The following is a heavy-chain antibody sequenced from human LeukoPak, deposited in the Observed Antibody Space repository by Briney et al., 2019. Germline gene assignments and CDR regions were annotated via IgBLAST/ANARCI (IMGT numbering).Heavy chain of an antibody. J-gene: IGHJ4*02. V-gene: IGHV1-2*02. D-gene: IGHD2/OR15-2a*01. Sequence: ASMKVSCKSSGFTLTDHYIHWVRQGPGQGLEWMGYIGPHSTFTSSPQEFQGRVTVTRDASMSTAYMELTRLTSDDTAVYYCVREGEGPLSKDFDYWGQGTLVTVSS. CDR2: IGPHSTFT. CDR3: VREGEGPLSKDFDY. CDR1: GFTLTDHY.